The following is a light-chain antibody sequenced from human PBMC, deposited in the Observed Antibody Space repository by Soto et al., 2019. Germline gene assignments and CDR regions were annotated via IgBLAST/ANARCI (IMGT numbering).Light chain of an antibody. V-gene: IGLV1-47*01. CDR2: RNN. CDR1: SSNIGSNY. CDR3: AAWDDSLSGPV. Sequence: QSVLTQPPSAYGTPGQSVTISWSGSSSNIGSNYVYWYQQLPGTATKLLIYRNNQRPSGVPDRFSGSKSGTSASLAISGLRSEDEADYYCAAWDDSLSGPVFGGGTQLTVL. J-gene: IGLJ7*01.